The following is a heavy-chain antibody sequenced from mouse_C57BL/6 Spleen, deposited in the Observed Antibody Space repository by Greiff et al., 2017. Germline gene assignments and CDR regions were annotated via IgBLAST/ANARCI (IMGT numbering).Heavy chain of an antibody. D-gene: IGHD2-4*01. CDR3: ARDYDVYAMDY. CDR1: GYTFTSYW. J-gene: IGHJ4*01. Sequence: VQLQQSGAELVRPGSSVKLSCKASGYTFTSYWMHWVKQRPIQGLEWIGNIDPSDSETHYNQKFKDKATLTVDKSSSTAYMQLSSLTSEDSAVYYCARDYDVYAMDYWGQGTSVTVSS. V-gene: IGHV1-52*01. CDR2: IDPSDSET.